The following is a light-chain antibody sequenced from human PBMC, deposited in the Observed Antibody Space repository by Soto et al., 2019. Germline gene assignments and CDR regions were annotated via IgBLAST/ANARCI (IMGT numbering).Light chain of an antibody. Sequence: DIQMTQSPSSLSASVGDRVTITCRASQSITTYLNWYRQKPGKAPKLLIYAASSLQSGVPSRFSGSGSETDFTLTISDLQPDDFATYYCQHYDIYGRLTFGPGTTVDIK. CDR2: AAS. CDR1: QSITTY. V-gene: IGKV1-39*01. CDR3: QHYDIYGRLT. J-gene: IGKJ3*01.